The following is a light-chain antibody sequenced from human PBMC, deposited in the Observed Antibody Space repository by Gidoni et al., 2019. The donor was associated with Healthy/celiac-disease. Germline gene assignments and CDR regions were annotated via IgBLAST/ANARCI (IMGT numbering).Light chain of an antibody. CDR1: QSVSSY. J-gene: IGKJ3*01. Sequence: EIVLTQSPATLSLSPGERATLSCRASQSVSSYLAWYQQKPGQAPRLLSYDASNRATGIPARFSGSGSGTDFTLTISSLEPEDFAVYYCQQRSNWPPIFTFXPXTKVDIK. CDR3: QQRSNWPPIFT. CDR2: DAS. V-gene: IGKV3-11*01.